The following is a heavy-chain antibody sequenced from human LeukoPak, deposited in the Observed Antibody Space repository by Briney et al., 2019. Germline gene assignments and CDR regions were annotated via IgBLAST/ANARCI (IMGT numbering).Heavy chain of an antibody. J-gene: IGHJ4*02. CDR3: ARVRPNWNDGTFDY. V-gene: IGHV4-4*07. CDR1: SASITNYY. CDR2: IYPSGST. D-gene: IGHD1-1*01. Sequence: PSETLSLTCTVSSASITNYYWSWIRPSAGKGLEWIGRIYPSGSTHSNPSLKSRVTMSLDTSKNQFSLGLSSVTAADTAVYYCARVRPNWNDGTFDYWGQGTLVTVSS.